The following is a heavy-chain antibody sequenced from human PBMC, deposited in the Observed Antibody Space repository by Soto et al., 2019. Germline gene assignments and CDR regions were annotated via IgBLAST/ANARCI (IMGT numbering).Heavy chain of an antibody. D-gene: IGHD5-12*01. J-gene: IGHJ5*02. CDR1: GYTFTSYY. Sequence: QVQLVQSGAEVKKPGASVKVSCKASGYTFTSYYMHWVRQAPGQGLEWMGIINPSGGSTSYAQKFQGRVTMTRDTSTSTVYMELSSLRSEATAVYYCARDGGGVGGYGRHAPFNCFDPWCQGTLVTVSS. CDR3: ARDGGGVGGYGRHAPFNCFDP. CDR2: INPSGGST. V-gene: IGHV1-46*01.